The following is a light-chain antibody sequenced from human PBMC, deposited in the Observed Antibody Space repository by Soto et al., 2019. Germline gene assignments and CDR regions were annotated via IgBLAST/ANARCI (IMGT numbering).Light chain of an antibody. J-gene: IGLJ1*01. V-gene: IGLV2-14*01. CDR3: SSYTSGSTPWD. Sequence: QSVLTQPASVPGSPGQSITISCTGTSSDVGGYNYVSWYQQHPGKAPKLMIYEVSNRPSGVSNRFSGSKSGNTASLTISGLQAEDEADYYCSSYTSGSTPWDFGTGTKVTVL. CDR2: EVS. CDR1: SSDVGGYNY.